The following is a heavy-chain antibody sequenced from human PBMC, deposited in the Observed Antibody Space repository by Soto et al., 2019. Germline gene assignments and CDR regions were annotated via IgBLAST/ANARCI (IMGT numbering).Heavy chain of an antibody. D-gene: IGHD3-3*01. CDR3: ARARRFLEWLLSSAFDI. J-gene: IGHJ3*02. Sequence: SETLSLTCTVSGGSISSSSSYWGWIRQHPGKGLEWIGYIYYSGSTCYNPSLKSRVTISVDKSKNQFSLKLSSVTAADTAVYYCARARRFLEWLLSSAFDIWGQGTMVTVSS. CDR2: IYYSGST. V-gene: IGHV4-31*03. CDR1: GGSISSSSSY.